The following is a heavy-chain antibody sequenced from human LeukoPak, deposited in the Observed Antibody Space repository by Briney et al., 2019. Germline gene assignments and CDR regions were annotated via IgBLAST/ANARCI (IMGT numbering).Heavy chain of an antibody. CDR2: FDPEDGET. CDR3: ATDRGSGSAFDY. CDR1: GYTLTELS. V-gene: IGHV1-24*01. D-gene: IGHD3-22*01. J-gene: IGHJ4*02. Sequence: ASVKVSCKVSGYTLTELSMHWVRQAPGKGLEWMGGFDPEDGETIYAQKFQGRVTMTEDTSTDTAYVELSSLRSEDTAVYYCATDRGSGSAFDYWGQGTLVTVSS.